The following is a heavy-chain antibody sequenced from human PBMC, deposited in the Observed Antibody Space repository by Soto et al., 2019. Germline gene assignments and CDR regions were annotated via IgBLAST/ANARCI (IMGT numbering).Heavy chain of an antibody. CDR1: GYSISSGYH. D-gene: IGHD2-15*01. V-gene: IGHV4-38-2*02. Sequence: SETLSLTCTVSGYSISSGYHWAWIRQPPGKGLEWIGSIYHSGTTYYNPSLKNQVIISVDTSKNQFSLKLTSVTAADTAIYYCAKENCIHGRCYSFDYWGQGTLLTVSS. CDR3: AKENCIHGRCYSFDY. CDR2: IYHSGTT. J-gene: IGHJ4*02.